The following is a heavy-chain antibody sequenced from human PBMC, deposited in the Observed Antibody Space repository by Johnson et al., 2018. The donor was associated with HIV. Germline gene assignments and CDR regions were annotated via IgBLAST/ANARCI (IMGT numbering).Heavy chain of an antibody. J-gene: IGHJ3*02. CDR2: ISYDGSNK. CDR3: AKDLRRGSGSYSDAFDI. Sequence: VQLVESGGGVVQPGRSLRLSCAASGFTFSSYAMHWVRQAPGKGLEWVAVISYDGSNKYYADSVKGRFTISRDNSKNTLYLQMNSLRAEDTAVYYCAKDLRRGSGSYSDAFDIWGQGTMVTVSS. D-gene: IGHD1-26*01. CDR1: GFTFSSYA. V-gene: IGHV3-30-3*01.